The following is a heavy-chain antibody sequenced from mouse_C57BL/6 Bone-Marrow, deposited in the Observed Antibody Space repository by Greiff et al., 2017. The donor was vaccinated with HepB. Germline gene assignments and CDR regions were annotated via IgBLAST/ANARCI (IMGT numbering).Heavy chain of an antibody. CDR2: IDPSDSYT. J-gene: IGHJ2*01. CDR1: GYTFTSYW. D-gene: IGHD4-1*01. V-gene: IGHV1-69*01. CDR3: ARSRWDYFDY. Sequence: VQLQQPGAELVMPGASVKLSCKASGYTFTSYWMHWVKQRPGQGLEWIGEIDPSDSYTNYNQKFKGKSTLTVDKSSSTAYMQLSSLTSEDSAVYDCARSRWDYFDYWGQGTTLTVSS.